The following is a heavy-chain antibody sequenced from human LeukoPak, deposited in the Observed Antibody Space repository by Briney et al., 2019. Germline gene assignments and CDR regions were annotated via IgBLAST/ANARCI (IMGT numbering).Heavy chain of an antibody. D-gene: IGHD3-22*01. J-gene: IGHJ5*02. V-gene: IGHV4-59*01. CDR1: GVSISNYY. CDR2: ISYSGST. CDR3: ARVNPYQSSTYYYDT. Sequence: SETLSLTCTVSGVSISNYYWNWIRHPPGKALEWIGNISYSGSTNHHPSLKSRVTISLDTSNNQFSLKLSSVTAADTAVYYCARVNPYQSSTYYYDTWGQGTLVTVSS.